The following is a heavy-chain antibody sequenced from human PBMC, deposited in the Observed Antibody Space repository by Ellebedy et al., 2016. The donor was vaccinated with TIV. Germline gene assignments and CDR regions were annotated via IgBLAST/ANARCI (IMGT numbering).Heavy chain of an antibody. CDR2: INPDSGGT. CDR3: ARERSNWFDP. CDR1: GYTFSDYY. Sequence: AASVKVSCKTSGYTFSDYYLHWVRQAPGQGLEWMGWINPDSGGTNYAQKFQGRVTMTRDTSISSAYLELSRLTSDDTAVYYCARERSNWFDPWGQGTLVTVSS. J-gene: IGHJ5*02. V-gene: IGHV1-2*02.